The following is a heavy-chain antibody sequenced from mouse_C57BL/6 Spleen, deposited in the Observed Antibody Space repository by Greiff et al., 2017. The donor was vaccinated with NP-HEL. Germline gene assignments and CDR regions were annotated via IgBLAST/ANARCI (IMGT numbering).Heavy chain of an antibody. V-gene: IGHV1-53*01. CDR3: ARDSAGYYYAMDY. CDR1: GYTFTSYW. Sequence: VQLQQPGTELVKPGASVKLSCKASGYTFTSYWMHWVKQRPGQGLEWIGNINPSNGGTNYNEKFKSKATLTVDKSSSTAYMQLSSLTSEDSAVYYCARDSAGYYYAMDYWGQGTSVTVSS. CDR2: INPSNGGT. D-gene: IGHD3-2*02. J-gene: IGHJ4*01.